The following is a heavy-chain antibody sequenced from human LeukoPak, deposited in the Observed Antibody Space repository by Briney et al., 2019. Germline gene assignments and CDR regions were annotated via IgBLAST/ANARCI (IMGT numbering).Heavy chain of an antibody. CDR2: ISGSGSST. J-gene: IGHJ4*02. Sequence: PGGSLRLSCAASGFTFSSYAMSWVRQAPGKGLEWVSAISGSGSSTSYADSVKGRFTISRDNAKNTLYLQMNSLRAEDTAVYYCARDSEYYDILTGYFLESNFDYWGQGTLVTVSS. V-gene: IGHV3-23*01. CDR3: ARDSEYYDILTGYFLESNFDY. D-gene: IGHD3-9*01. CDR1: GFTFSSYA.